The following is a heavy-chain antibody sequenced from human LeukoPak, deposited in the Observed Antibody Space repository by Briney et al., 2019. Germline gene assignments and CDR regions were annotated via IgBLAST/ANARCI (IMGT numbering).Heavy chain of an antibody. CDR3: AKDTRDTAMVNFEFDY. CDR1: GFTFSSYA. J-gene: IGHJ4*02. V-gene: IGHV3-23*01. CDR2: ISGSGGST. Sequence: PGGSLRLSCAASGFTFSSYAMSWVRQAPGKGLEWVSAISGSGGSTYYADSVKGRFTISRDNSKNTLYLQMNSLRAEDTAIYYCAKDTRDTAMVNFEFDYWGQGALVTVSS. D-gene: IGHD5-18*01.